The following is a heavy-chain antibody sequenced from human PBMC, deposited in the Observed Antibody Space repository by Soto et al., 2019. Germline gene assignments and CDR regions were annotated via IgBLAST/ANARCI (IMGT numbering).Heavy chain of an antibody. V-gene: IGHV3-30*18. Sequence: GGSLRLSCAASGSTFSSYGMHWVRQAPGKGLEWVAVISYDGSNKYYADSVKGRFTISRDNSKNTLYLQMNSLRAEDTAVYYCAKDEDSSGYYSAPVNWGQGTLVTVSS. J-gene: IGHJ4*02. CDR2: ISYDGSNK. CDR3: AKDEDSSGYYSAPVN. D-gene: IGHD3-22*01. CDR1: GSTFSSYG.